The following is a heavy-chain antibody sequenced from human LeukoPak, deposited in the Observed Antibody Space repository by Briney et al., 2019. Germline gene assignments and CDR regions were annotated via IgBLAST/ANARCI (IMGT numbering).Heavy chain of an antibody. Sequence: GGSLRLPCAASGFTFSSYSMNWVRQAPGKGLEWVSSISSSSSYIYYADSVKGRFTISRDNAKNSLYLQMNSLRAEDTAVYYCARDSSGWLPFDYWGQGTLVTVSS. V-gene: IGHV3-21*01. CDR3: ARDSSGWLPFDY. CDR2: ISSSSSYI. CDR1: GFTFSSYS. D-gene: IGHD6-19*01. J-gene: IGHJ4*02.